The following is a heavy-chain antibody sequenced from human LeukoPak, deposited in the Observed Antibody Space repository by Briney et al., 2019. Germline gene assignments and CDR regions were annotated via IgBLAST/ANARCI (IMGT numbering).Heavy chain of an antibody. Sequence: AETLSLTCTVSGGSISTNNYYWDWIRQPPGKGLEWIGNIHHSGSTYYNPSHKSRVTISVDTSKNQFSLKLGSVSAADTAVYYCARFGDYGSGISYFDYWGQGTLV. CDR1: GGSISTNNYY. V-gene: IGHV4-39*01. CDR2: IHHSGST. J-gene: IGHJ4*02. CDR3: ARFGDYGSGISYFDY. D-gene: IGHD3-10*01.